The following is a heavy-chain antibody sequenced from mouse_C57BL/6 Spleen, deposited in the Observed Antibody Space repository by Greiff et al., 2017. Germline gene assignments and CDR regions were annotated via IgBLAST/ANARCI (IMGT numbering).Heavy chain of an antibody. V-gene: IGHV5-4*02. CDR2: ISYGGSYT. CDR3: ARDSGSDPKYESMDY. CDR1: GFTFSDYS. Sequence: EVKLMESGGGLVKPGGSLKLSCAASGFTFSDYSMYWVRQTPEKRLEWVATISYGGSYTYYPDSVKGRFTISRDNAKNHLYLQMSSLKSEDTAMYYCARDSGSDPKYESMDYWGQGTSVTVSS. J-gene: IGHJ4*01. D-gene: IGHD1-1*01.